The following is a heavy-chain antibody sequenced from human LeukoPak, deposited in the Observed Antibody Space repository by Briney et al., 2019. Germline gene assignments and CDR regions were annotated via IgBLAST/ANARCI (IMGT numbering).Heavy chain of an antibody. CDR1: GFTFDDYA. CDR3: AKPSSDSGGATDDAFDI. D-gene: IGHD1-26*01. V-gene: IGHV3-43*02. J-gene: IGHJ3*02. CDR2: ISGDGGST. Sequence: TGGSLRLSCAASGFTFDDYAMHWVRQAPGKGLEWVSLISGDGGSTYYADSVKGRFTISRDNSKNSLYLQMNSLRTEDTALYYYAKPSSDSGGATDDAFDIWGQGTMVTVSS.